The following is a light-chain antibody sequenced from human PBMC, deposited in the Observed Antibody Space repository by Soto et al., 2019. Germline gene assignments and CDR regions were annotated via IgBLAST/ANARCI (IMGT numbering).Light chain of an antibody. CDR3: PHYNNWPRT. J-gene: IGKJ1*01. Sequence: EIVMTQSPATLSVSPGERATLSCRASQSVSSNLAWYQQKPGQAPRLLIYGASTRATGIPARFSGSGSGTAITLTISSLQSEDFAVYYCPHYNNWPRTFGQGTKVEIK. V-gene: IGKV3-15*01. CDR2: GAS. CDR1: QSVSSN.